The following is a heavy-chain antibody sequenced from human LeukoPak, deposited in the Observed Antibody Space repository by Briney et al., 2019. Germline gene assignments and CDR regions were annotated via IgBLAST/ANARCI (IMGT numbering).Heavy chain of an antibody. D-gene: IGHD1/OR15-1a*01. J-gene: IGHJ5*02. CDR2: VLNRGIT. CDR3: ARTNVLYNWNKTWFDP. Sequence: SETLSLTCTVSGGSTTNYYWSWIRQPPGKGPEWIGYVLNRGITNYNPSLKSRVTISVDTSKNQFSLKLSSVTAADTAVYFCARTNVLYNWNKTWFDPWGQGTLVTVSS. CDR1: GGSTTNYY. V-gene: IGHV4-59*13.